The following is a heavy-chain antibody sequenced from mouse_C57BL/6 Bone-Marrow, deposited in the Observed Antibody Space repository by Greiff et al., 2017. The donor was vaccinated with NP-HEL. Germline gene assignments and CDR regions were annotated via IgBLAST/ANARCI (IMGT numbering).Heavy chain of an antibody. J-gene: IGHJ2*01. CDR3: ARWENYYGSSPFDY. V-gene: IGHV1-63*01. CDR1: GYTFTNYW. D-gene: IGHD1-1*01. CDR2: IYPGGGYT. Sequence: QVQLQQSGAELVRPGTSVKMSCKASGYTFTNYWIGWAKQRPGHGLEWIGDIYPGGGYTNYNEKFKGKATLTADKSSSKAYMQFSSLTSEDSAIYYCARWENYYGSSPFDYWGQGTTLTVSS.